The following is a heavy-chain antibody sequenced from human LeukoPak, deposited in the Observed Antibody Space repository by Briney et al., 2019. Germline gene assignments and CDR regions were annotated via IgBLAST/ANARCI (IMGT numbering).Heavy chain of an antibody. J-gene: IGHJ4*02. CDR2: ISRTSIYI. Sequence: GGSLRLSCAASGFTFSSYTMNWVRQAPGKGLEWVSSISRTSIYIYYADSVKGRFTISRDNAKNSLYLQMNSLRAEDTAVYYCARRAGAYSHPYDYRGQGTLVTVSS. D-gene: IGHD4/OR15-4a*01. CDR3: ARRAGAYSHPYDY. V-gene: IGHV3-21*01. CDR1: GFTFSSYT.